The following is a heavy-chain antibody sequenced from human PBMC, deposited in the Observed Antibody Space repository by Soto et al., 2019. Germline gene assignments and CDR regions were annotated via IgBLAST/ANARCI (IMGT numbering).Heavy chain of an antibody. CDR1: GYSFTSYW. CDR2: IXPXXSXT. D-gene: IGHD2-2*01. Sequence: PGESLKISCKGSGYSFTSYWISWVRQMPGKGLEWMGRIXPXXSXTXXXPXXXGHVTISADKSISTAYLQWSSLKASDTAMYYCARHWQLVPAVPFDYWGQGTLVTVSS. V-gene: IGHV5-10-1*01. J-gene: IGHJ4*02. CDR3: ARHWQLVPAVPFDY.